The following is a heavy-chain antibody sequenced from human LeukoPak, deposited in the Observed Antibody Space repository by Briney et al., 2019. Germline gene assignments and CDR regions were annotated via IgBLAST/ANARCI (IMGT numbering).Heavy chain of an antibody. CDR1: GYTFTGYY. V-gene: IGHV1-2*06. D-gene: IGHD3-3*01. J-gene: IGHJ5*02. CDR3: ARVGLSYDFWSGYSS. CDR2: INPNSGGT. Sequence: ASVKVSCKASGYTFTGYYMHWVRQAPGQGLEWMGRINPNSGGTNYGQKCQGRVTMTRETPISTAYSELSRLRSDDTAVYYCARVGLSYDFWSGYSSWGQGTLVTVSS.